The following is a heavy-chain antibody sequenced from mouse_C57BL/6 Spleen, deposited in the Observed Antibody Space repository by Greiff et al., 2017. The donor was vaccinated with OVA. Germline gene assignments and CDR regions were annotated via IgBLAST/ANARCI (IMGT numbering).Heavy chain of an antibody. J-gene: IGHJ2*01. CDR2: IDPSDRET. D-gene: IGHD2-10*01. CDR3: ARGGPTKPLDY. CDR1: GYTFTSYW. Sequence: QVQLQQPGAELVRPGSSVKLSCKASGYTFTSYWMHWVKQRPIQGLEWIGNIDPSDRETHYNQKFKDKATLTVDKSSSTAYMQLSSLTSEDSAVYYCARGGPTKPLDYWGQGTILTVSA. V-gene: IGHV1-52*01.